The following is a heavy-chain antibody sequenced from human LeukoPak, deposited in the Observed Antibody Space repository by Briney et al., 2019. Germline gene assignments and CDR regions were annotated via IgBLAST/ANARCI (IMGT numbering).Heavy chain of an antibody. CDR2: IYTSGST. CDR1: GGSISSGSYY. CDR3: ARGDYDFWSGYFDY. V-gene: IGHV4-61*02. Sequence: SETLSLTCTVSGGSISSGSYYWSWIRQPAGKGLEWIGRIYTSGSTNYNPSLKSRVTISVDTSKNQFSLKLSSVTAADTAVYYCARGDYDFWSGYFDYWGQGTLVTVSS. J-gene: IGHJ4*02. D-gene: IGHD3-3*01.